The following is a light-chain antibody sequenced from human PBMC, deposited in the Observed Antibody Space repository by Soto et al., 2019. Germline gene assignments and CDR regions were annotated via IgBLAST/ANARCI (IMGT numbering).Light chain of an antibody. J-gene: IGKJ1*01. V-gene: IGKV3-20*01. Sequence: EIVLTQSPGTLSLSPGERATLSCRASQSVSSSYLAWYQQKPGQAPRLLIYGTSSRATGIPDRFSGSGSGTDITLTISRLEPEDFAVYYCQHYGNSPWTFGQGTKVEIK. CDR1: QSVSSSY. CDR3: QHYGNSPWT. CDR2: GTS.